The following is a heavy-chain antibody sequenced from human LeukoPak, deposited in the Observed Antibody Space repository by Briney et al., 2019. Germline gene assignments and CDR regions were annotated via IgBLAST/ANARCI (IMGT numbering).Heavy chain of an antibody. CDR1: GFTFSSYG. J-gene: IGHJ3*02. D-gene: IGHD5-24*01. Sequence: GGSLRLSCAASGFTFSSYGMSWVRQAPGKGLEWVSAISGSGGSTYYADSVKGRFTISRDNSKNTLYMQMNSLGAEDTAVYYCAKGRGYNYWDGFDIWGQGTVVTVSS. V-gene: IGHV3-23*01. CDR2: ISGSGGST. CDR3: AKGRGYNYWDGFDI.